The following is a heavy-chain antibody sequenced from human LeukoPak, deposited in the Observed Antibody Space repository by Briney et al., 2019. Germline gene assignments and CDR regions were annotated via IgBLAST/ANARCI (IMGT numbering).Heavy chain of an antibody. CDR1: GFTFSGYN. Sequence: PGGSLRLSCAASGFTFSGYNLNWVRQAPGEGLEWVSYISSSGSTIYYADSVKGRFTISRDNAKNSLFLQMNSRRAEDTAVYYCARDLDPLNYWGQGTLVTVSS. V-gene: IGHV3-48*01. CDR2: ISSSGSTI. J-gene: IGHJ4*02. CDR3: ARDLDPLNY. D-gene: IGHD3/OR15-3a*01.